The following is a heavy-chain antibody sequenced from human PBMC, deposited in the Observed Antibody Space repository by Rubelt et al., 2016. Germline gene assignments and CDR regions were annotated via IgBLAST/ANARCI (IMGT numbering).Heavy chain of an antibody. CDR1: GFSLSTSGVG. V-gene: IGHV2-5*02. J-gene: IGHJ3*02. CDR3: ARIQYYYGSGSYTDAFDI. CDR2: IYWDDDK. D-gene: IGHD3-10*01. Sequence: QITLKESGPTLVKPTQTLTLTCTFSGFSLSTSGVGVGWIRQPPGKALEWLALIYWDDDKRYSPSLKSRLTITKDTSKNQVVLTMTNMDPVDTATYYCARIQYYYGSGSYTDAFDIWGQGTMVTVSS.